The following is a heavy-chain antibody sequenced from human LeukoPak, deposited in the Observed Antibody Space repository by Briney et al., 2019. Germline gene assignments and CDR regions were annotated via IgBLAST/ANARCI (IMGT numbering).Heavy chain of an antibody. CDR1: GFTFSSYS. CDR3: ARDGDYGDYLDY. D-gene: IGHD4-17*01. J-gene: IGHJ4*02. Sequence: GGSLRLSCAASGFTFSSYSMNWVRQAPGKGLEWVSSISSSSSYIYYADSVKGRFTISRDNAKNSLYLQMNSLRAEVTAVYYCARDGDYGDYLDYWGQGTLVTVSS. V-gene: IGHV3-21*01. CDR2: ISSSSSYI.